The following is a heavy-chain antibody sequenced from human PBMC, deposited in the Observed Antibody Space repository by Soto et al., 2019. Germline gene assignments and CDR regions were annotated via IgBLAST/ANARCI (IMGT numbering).Heavy chain of an antibody. CDR1: GGSISTNY. J-gene: IGHJ5*02. D-gene: IGHD4-17*01. CDR2: ISSSGYT. CDR3: ASLHGARFDP. Sequence: QVQLQESGPGLVKPSETLSLTCTVSGGSISTNYWRWIRQPPGKGLEWIGYISSSGYTNYNASLKSRITISIDTSKNQFSLKLTSVTAADTAVYYCASLHGARFDPWGQGTLVTVSS. V-gene: IGHV4-4*08.